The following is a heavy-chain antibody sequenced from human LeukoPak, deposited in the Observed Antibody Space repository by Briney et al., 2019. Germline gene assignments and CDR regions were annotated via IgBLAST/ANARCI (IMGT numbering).Heavy chain of an antibody. CDR1: GGSINSHY. V-gene: IGHV4-59*08. CDR2: VYYTGKS. D-gene: IGHD6-19*01. J-gene: IGHJ4*02. CDR3: VRRDAGWNYFDY. Sequence: SSETLSLTCAISGGSINSHYWGWIRQPPGKALQWIGNVYYTGKSSYNPSLRSRVTISLDTSKNHLSLNLTSVLAADTAIYYCVRRDAGWNYFDYWGQGILVTVSS.